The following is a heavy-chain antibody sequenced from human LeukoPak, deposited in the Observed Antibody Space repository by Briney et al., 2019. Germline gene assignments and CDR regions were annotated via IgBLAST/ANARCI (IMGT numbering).Heavy chain of an antibody. CDR1: GFTFSNYG. Sequence: PGGSLRLSCAASGFTFSNYGIHWVRQAPGKGLEWVAVIWYDGSNKYYADSVKGRFTVSRDNSKNTLYLQMNSLRAEDTAVYYCAREDGYCSGGNCYSYFDSWGQGALVTVSS. CDR2: IWYDGSNK. J-gene: IGHJ4*02. D-gene: IGHD2-15*01. V-gene: IGHV3-33*01. CDR3: AREDGYCSGGNCYSYFDS.